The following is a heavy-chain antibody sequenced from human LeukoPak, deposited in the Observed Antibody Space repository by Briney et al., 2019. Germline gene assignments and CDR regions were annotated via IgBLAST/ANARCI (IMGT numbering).Heavy chain of an antibody. Sequence: PGGSLRLSCAASGFTFSSYAMSWVRQAPGKGLEWVSAISGSGGTTYYADSVKGRFTISRDNSRSTLYLQMNNLRAEDTAIYYCAKDGLTVTGTFFWGQGTLVTVSS. CDR2: ISGSGGTT. V-gene: IGHV3-23*01. D-gene: IGHD6-19*01. J-gene: IGHJ4*02. CDR3: AKDGLTVTGTFF. CDR1: GFTFSSYA.